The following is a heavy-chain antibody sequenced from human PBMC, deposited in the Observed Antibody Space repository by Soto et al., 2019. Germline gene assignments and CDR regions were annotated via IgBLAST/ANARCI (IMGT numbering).Heavy chain of an antibody. CDR1: GYTFTRYG. CDR2: ISGYNGDT. CDR3: AKNGQPPYYYYGMDV. Sequence: QGQLVQSGGEAKKPGASVKVSCKASGYTFTRYGISWVRQAPGQGLEWMGWISGYNGDTNYAQKFQGRVIMTIDTSTSTAYMELRSLTSDDTAVYYCAKNGQPPYYYYGMDVWGQGTTVTVSS. V-gene: IGHV1-18*01. D-gene: IGHD2-8*01. J-gene: IGHJ6*02.